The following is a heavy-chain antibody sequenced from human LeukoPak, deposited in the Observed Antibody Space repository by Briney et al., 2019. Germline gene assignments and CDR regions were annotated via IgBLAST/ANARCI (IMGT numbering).Heavy chain of an antibody. CDR3: AREQKATYYMDV. CDR2: INPNSGGT. CDR1: GYTFTGYY. Sequence: ASVKVSCKASGYTFTGYYMHWVRQAPGQGLEWMGWINPNSGGTNYAQKFQGRVTMTRDTSISTAYMELSRLRSDDTAVYYCAREQKATYYMDVWGKGTTVTVSS. V-gene: IGHV1-2*02. J-gene: IGHJ6*03.